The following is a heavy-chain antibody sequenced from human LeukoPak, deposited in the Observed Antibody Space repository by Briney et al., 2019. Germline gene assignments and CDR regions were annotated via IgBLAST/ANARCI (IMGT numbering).Heavy chain of an antibody. D-gene: IGHD7-27*01. Sequence: QTGGSLRLSCAASGFTFSSYAMHWVRQAPGKGLEWVAVISYDGSNKYYADSVKGRFTISRDNSKNTLYLQMNSLRAEDTAVYYCAKVTGEQEDYFDYWGQGTLVTVSS. CDR1: GFTFSSYA. CDR2: ISYDGSNK. V-gene: IGHV3-30*04. J-gene: IGHJ4*02. CDR3: AKVTGEQEDYFDY.